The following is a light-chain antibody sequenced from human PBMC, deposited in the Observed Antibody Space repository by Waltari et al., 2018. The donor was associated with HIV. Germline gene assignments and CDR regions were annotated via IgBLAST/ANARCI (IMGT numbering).Light chain of an antibody. Sequence: AIQMTQSPTSLSASVGDRVTITCRASQDIGNDLSWYQQKPGMAPRVLIYGASISQTGVPARFSGSVSGAHFTLTISSLQAEDLATYYCLQDYSWPYTFGQGTKVEIK. V-gene: IGKV1-6*01. CDR1: QDIGND. CDR2: GAS. CDR3: LQDYSWPYT. J-gene: IGKJ2*01.